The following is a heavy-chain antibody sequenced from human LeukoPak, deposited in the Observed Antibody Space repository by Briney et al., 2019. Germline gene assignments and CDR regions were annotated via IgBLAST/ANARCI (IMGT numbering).Heavy chain of an antibody. Sequence: GEFLKISCKGSGYSFTSYWIGWVRQMPGKDLEWMGIIYPGDSDTRYSPSFQGQVTISADKSIGTAYLQWSSLKASDTAMYYCARLPYYDILTGPDHAFDIWGQGTMVTVSS. D-gene: IGHD3-9*01. CDR1: GYSFTSYW. V-gene: IGHV5-51*01. CDR3: ARLPYYDILTGPDHAFDI. CDR2: IYPGDSDT. J-gene: IGHJ3*02.